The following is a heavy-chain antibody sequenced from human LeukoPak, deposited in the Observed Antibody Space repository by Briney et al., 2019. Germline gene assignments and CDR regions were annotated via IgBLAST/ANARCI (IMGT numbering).Heavy chain of an antibody. J-gene: IGHJ4*02. CDR2: ITGSGGDT. V-gene: IGHV3-23*01. CDR1: GFTFSSHV. D-gene: IGHD2/OR15-2a*01. CDR3: AKGSTISRPYYFDY. Sequence: GGSLRLSCAASGFTFSSHVMSWVRQAPGEGLEWVSAITGSGGDTYHAESVKGRFTVSRDNSKNTLYLQIDSLRAEDTAVYYCAKGSTISRPYYFDYWGQGTLVTVSS.